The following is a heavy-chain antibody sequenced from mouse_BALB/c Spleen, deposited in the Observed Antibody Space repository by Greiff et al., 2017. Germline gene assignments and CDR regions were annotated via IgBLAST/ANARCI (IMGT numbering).Heavy chain of an antibody. J-gene: IGHJ3*01. D-gene: IGHD2-3*01. V-gene: IGHV3-8*02. CDR3: ATYDHGGFAY. CDR2: ISYSGST. Sequence: EVQVVESGPSLVKPSQTLSLTCSVTGDSITSGYWNWIRKFPGNKLEYMGYISYSGSTYYNPSLKSRISITRDTSKNQYYLQLNSVTTEDTATYYCATYDHGGFAYWGQGTLVTVSA. CDR1: GDSITSGY.